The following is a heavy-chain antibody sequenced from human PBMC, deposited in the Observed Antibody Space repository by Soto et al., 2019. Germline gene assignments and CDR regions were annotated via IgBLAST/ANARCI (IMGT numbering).Heavy chain of an antibody. CDR2: MSPNSGAT. D-gene: IGHD1-1*01. CDR1: GYTFTTYD. J-gene: IGHJ6*02. Sequence: QVQLVQSGAEVTKPGASVKVSCRASGYTFTTYDINWVRQATGQGLEWMGWMSPNSGATGYAQKFQGRVTMTRDTSISTAYMELSNLRSEDTAIYYCARGVDAGVDVWGQGTKVNVSS. CDR3: ARGVDAGVDV. V-gene: IGHV1-8*01.